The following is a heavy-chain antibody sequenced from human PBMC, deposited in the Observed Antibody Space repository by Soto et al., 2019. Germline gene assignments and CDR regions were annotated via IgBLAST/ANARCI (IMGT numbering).Heavy chain of an antibody. J-gene: IGHJ4*02. Sequence: QVQLVQSGAEVKKPGSSVKVSCKASGGTFSSYTISWVRQAPGQGLEWMGRIIPILDIANYAQKFQGRVTITADKSTSTAYMELSSLRSEDTAVYYCARDTSGYAYFDYWGQGTLVTVSS. CDR1: GGTFSSYT. V-gene: IGHV1-69*08. CDR2: IIPILDIA. D-gene: IGHD5-12*01. CDR3: ARDTSGYAYFDY.